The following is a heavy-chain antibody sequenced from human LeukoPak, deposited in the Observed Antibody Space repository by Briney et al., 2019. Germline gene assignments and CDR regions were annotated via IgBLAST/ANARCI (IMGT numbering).Heavy chain of an antibody. V-gene: IGHV3-21*04. CDR1: GFTFSTYS. CDR2: ISSSSTYI. D-gene: IGHD3-10*01. Sequence: GGSLRLSCAASGFTFSTYSMNWVRQAPGKGLEWVSSISSSSTYIYYADSVKGRFTISRDNAKKSLYLQMNNLRAEDTAVYYCAKDLNAFTMVRVEGLDYWGQGTLVTVSS. J-gene: IGHJ4*02. CDR3: AKDLNAFTMVRVEGLDY.